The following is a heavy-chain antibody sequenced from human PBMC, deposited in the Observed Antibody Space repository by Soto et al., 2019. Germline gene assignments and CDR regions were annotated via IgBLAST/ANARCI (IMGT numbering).Heavy chain of an antibody. CDR1: GGSISSYY. CDR3: ARGIAAAGTWYFQH. Sequence: PSETLSLTCTVSGGSISSYYWSWIRQPPGKGLEWIGYIYYSGSTNYNPSLKSRVTISVDTSKNQFSLKLSSVTAADTAVYYCARGIAAAGTWYFQHWGQGTLVTVSS. CDR2: IYYSGST. J-gene: IGHJ1*01. V-gene: IGHV4-59*08. D-gene: IGHD6-13*01.